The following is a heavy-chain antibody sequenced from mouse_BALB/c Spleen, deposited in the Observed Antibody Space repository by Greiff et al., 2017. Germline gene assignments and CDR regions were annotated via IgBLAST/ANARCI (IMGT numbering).Heavy chain of an antibody. CDR3: ARSGDGYYDWFAY. D-gene: IGHD2-3*01. V-gene: IGHV1-54*03. Sequence: VQLVESGAELVRPGTSVKVSCKASGYAFTNYLIEWVKQRPGQGLEWIGVINPGSGGTNCNEKFKGKATLTADKSSSTAYMQLSSLTSDDSAVYFCARSGDGYYDWFAYWGQGTLVTVSA. CDR1: GYAFTNYL. J-gene: IGHJ3*01. CDR2: INPGSGGT.